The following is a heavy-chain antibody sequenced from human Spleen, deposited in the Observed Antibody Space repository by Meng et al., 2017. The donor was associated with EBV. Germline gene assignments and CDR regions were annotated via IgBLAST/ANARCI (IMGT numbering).Heavy chain of an antibody. CDR2: IYDSRSA. V-gene: IGHV4-30-2*01. J-gene: IGHJ4*02. Sequence: LRSSGSGLVKPSLPLSLTCAVSGGSISSCCYSWSWFRRPPGKVLQWIGYIYDSRSAYYNPSLKSRVSISVDRSKNQFSLKLTSVTAADTALYFCASYGDYVRFDYWGQGTLVTVSS. D-gene: IGHD3-16*01. CDR1: GGSISSCCYS. CDR3: ASYGDYVRFDY.